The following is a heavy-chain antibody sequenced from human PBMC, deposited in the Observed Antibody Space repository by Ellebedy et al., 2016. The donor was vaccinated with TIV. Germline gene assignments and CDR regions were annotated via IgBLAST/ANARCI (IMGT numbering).Heavy chain of an antibody. V-gene: IGHV1-2*02. CDR1: GYGFNDYY. CDR3: ARDLRWTDSFDM. D-gene: IGHD5-12*01. CDR2: INPNSDDT. Sequence: AASVKVSCKASGYGFNDYYIHWVRQARGQGLEWMGWINPNSDDTNYAQKFQGRVTMTRDASISTAYLELSRLTSDDTAVYYCARDLRWTDSFDMWGQGTMVTVSS. J-gene: IGHJ3*02.